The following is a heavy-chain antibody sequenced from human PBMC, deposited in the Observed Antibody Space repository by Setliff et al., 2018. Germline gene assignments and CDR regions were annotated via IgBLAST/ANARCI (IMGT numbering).Heavy chain of an antibody. Sequence: SETLSLTCTVSGGSISSHYWSWIRQPPGKGLEWIGSIYYSGSTNYNPSLKSRVTISVDTSKNQFSLKLSSVAAADTAVYYCAREVNIQNIVVVPAATFDPWGQGTQVTV. CDR3: AREVNIQNIVVVPAATFDP. V-gene: IGHV4-59*11. CDR1: GGSISSHY. J-gene: IGHJ5*02. D-gene: IGHD2-2*01. CDR2: IYYSGST.